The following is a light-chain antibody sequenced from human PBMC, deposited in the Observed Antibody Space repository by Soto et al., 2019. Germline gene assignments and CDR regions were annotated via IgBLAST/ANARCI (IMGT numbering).Light chain of an antibody. J-gene: IGKJ1*01. V-gene: IGKV3-20*01. CDR2: GAS. Sequence: EIVMTQSPATLSVSPGERYTLSCRASQSVSNNYLAWYQQKPGQAPRLLIYGASNRATGIPDRFSGSGSGTDFTLTISRLEPEDFAVYYCQQYGSSGTFGQGTKVDIK. CDR1: QSVSNNY. CDR3: QQYGSSGT.